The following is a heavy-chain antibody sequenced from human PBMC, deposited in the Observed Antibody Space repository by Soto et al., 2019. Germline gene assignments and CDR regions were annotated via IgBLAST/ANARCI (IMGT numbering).Heavy chain of an antibody. Sequence: GGFLRLSCAASGFTFSSYWMHWVRQAPGKGLVWVSRINSDGSSTSYADSVKGRFTISRDNAKNTLYLQMNSLRAEDTAVYYCARASDILTGYPNDFDYWGQGTLVPVSS. CDR2: INSDGSST. V-gene: IGHV3-74*01. J-gene: IGHJ4*02. D-gene: IGHD3-9*01. CDR1: GFTFSSYW. CDR3: ARASDILTGYPNDFDY.